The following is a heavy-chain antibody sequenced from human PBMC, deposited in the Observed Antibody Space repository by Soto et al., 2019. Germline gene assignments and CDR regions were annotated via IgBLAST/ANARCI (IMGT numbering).Heavy chain of an antibody. V-gene: IGHV1-69*01. CDR2: IIPTVGTT. CDR1: GGNFGIYA. CDR3: TRDVREPFYNYDRDV. Sequence: QVQLEQSGAEVKKPGSSVKVSCKPSGGNFGIYAITWVRQAPGQGLRWVGGIIPTVGTTHYAQKFEGRVSITADESTGTVYMELSRLTSDDTAIYCCTRDVREPFYNYDRDVWGQGTTVTVSS. J-gene: IGHJ6*02.